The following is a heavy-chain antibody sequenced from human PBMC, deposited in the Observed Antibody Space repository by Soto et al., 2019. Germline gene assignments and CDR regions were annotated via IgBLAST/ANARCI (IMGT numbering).Heavy chain of an antibody. CDR2: IWYDGSNQ. V-gene: IGHV3-33*01. CDR3: ARDNGDYGGRAFDI. J-gene: IGHJ3*02. Sequence: QVQLVESGGGVVQPGTSLRLSCAASGFTFSSYGMHWVRQAPGKGLEWVAVIWYDGSNQYYTDSVKGRFTISRDNSKNTLYLQMNSRRAKDTAVYYCARDNGDYGGRAFDIWGQGTMVTVSS. CDR1: GFTFSSYG. D-gene: IGHD4-17*01.